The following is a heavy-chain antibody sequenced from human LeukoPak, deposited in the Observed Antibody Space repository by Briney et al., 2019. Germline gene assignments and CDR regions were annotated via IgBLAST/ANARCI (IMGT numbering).Heavy chain of an antibody. J-gene: IGHJ3*02. D-gene: IGHD6-19*01. CDR2: ISAYNGNT. Sequence: ASVKVSCKASGYTFTSYGISWVRQAPGQGLEWMGWISAYNGNTNYAQNLQGRVTMTTDTSTSTAYMELRSLRSDDTAVYYCARVIAVAGIFALDIWGQGTMVTVSS. CDR3: ARVIAVAGIFALDI. V-gene: IGHV1-18*04. CDR1: GYTFTSYG.